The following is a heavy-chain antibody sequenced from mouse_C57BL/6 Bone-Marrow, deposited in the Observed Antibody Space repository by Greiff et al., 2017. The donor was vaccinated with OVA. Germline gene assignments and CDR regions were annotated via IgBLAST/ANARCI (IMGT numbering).Heavy chain of an antibody. CDR1: GFTFSDYG. D-gene: IGHD4-1*01. Sequence: EVQRVESGGGLVQPGGSLKLSCAASGFTFSDYGMAWVRQAPRKGPEWVAFISNLAYSIYYADTVTGRFTISRENAKNTLYLEMSSLRSEDTAMDDCASRTGTGYFDYWGQGTTLTVSS. CDR3: ASRTGTGYFDY. V-gene: IGHV5-15*04. CDR2: ISNLAYSI. J-gene: IGHJ2*01.